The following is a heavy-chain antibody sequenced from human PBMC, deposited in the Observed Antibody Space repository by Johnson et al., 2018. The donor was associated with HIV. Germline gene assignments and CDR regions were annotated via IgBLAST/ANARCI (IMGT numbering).Heavy chain of an antibody. J-gene: IGHJ3*02. V-gene: IGHV3-23*04. CDR3: ARDRVGSGGKGSFDI. CDR2: ITGTGGST. Sequence: VQLVESGGGVVQPGGSLRLSCAASGFTFSSYGMSWVRQAPGKGLEWVSGITGTGGSTYYADSVKGRFPISRDNSKNTLYLQMNSLRAEDTALYFCARDRVGSGGKGSFDIWGQGTMVTVSS. CDR1: GFTFSSYG. D-gene: IGHD4-23*01.